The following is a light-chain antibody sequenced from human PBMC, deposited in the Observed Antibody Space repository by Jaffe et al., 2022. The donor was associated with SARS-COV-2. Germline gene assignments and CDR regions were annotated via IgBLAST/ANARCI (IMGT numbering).Light chain of an antibody. J-gene: IGLJ3*02. Sequence: QSVLTQPPSTTGTPGQRVIISCSGETSNIGGNTANWYQQLPGTAPKLLIYNNNQRPAGVPDRFSGSKSGTSASLAISGLQSEDEADYYCAAWDASVNVWVFGGGTRLTVL. CDR2: NNN. V-gene: IGLV1-44*01. CDR3: AAWDASVNVWV. CDR1: TSNIGGNT.